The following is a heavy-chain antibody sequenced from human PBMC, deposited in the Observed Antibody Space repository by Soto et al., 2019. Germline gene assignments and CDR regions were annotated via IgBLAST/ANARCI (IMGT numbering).Heavy chain of an antibody. Sequence: LSLTCTVSGGSISSGGYYWSWIRQHPGKGLEWIGYIYYSGSTYYNPSLKSRVTISVDTSKNQFSLKLSSVTAADTAVYYCARAIDSSGYLGYWGQGTLVTVSS. CDR2: IYYSGST. CDR3: ARAIDSSGYLGY. V-gene: IGHV4-31*03. J-gene: IGHJ4*02. CDR1: GGSISSGGYY. D-gene: IGHD3-22*01.